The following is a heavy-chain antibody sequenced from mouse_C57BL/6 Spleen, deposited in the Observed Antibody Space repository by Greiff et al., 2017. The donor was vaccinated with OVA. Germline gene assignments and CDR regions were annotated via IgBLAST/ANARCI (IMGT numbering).Heavy chain of an antibody. CDR3: ASITTVGYFDY. CDR1: GYAFSSYW. Sequence: VKVMESGPELVKPGASVKISCKASGYAFSSYWMNWVKQRPGKGLEWIGRIYPGDGDTNYNGKFKGKATLTADKTSSTAYMQHSSRTSEDSAVYFCASITTVGYFDYWGQGTTLSVSS. D-gene: IGHD1-1*01. CDR2: IYPGDGDT. J-gene: IGHJ2*01. V-gene: IGHV1-82*01.